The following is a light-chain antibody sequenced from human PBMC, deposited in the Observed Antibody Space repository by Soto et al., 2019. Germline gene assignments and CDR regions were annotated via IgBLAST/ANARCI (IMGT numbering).Light chain of an antibody. CDR3: QVWDSSTDHWV. CDR2: YNS. V-gene: IGLV3-21*04. CDR1: NIGSKS. J-gene: IGLJ3*02. Sequence: SYELSQPPSVSLAPGKTARITCEGNNIGSKSVHWFQQKPGQAPVLVIYYNSDRPSGIPERLSGSNSGNTATLIISGVEVGDEADYYCQVWDSSTDHWVFGGGTKLTVL.